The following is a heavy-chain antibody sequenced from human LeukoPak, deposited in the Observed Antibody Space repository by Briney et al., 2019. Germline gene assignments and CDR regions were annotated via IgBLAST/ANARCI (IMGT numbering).Heavy chain of an antibody. J-gene: IGHJ3*02. V-gene: IGHV3-21*01. CDR3: AREINYDSSGYYYEYAFDI. Sequence: GGSLRLSCAASGFTFSSYAMSWVRQAPGKGLEWVSSISSSSSYIYYADSVKGRFTISRDNAKNSLYLQMNSLRAEDTAVYYCAREINYDSSGYYYEYAFDIWGQGTMVTVSS. D-gene: IGHD3-22*01. CDR1: GFTFSSYA. CDR2: ISSSSSYI.